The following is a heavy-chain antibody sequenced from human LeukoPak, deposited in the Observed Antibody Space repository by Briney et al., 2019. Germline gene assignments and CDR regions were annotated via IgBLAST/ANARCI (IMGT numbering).Heavy chain of an antibody. CDR1: GGSFSGYY. CDR2: INHSGST. Sequence: PSETLSLTCAVYGGSFSGYYWSWIRQPPGKGLEWIGEINHSGSTNYNPSLKSRVTISADTSKNQFSLKLSSVTAADTAVYYCARGRFGSVWGKGTTVTVSS. CDR3: ARGRFGSV. J-gene: IGHJ6*04. V-gene: IGHV4-34*01. D-gene: IGHD3-16*01.